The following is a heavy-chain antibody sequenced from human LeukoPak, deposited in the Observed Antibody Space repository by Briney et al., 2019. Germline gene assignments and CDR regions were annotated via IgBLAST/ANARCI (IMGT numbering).Heavy chain of an antibody. J-gene: IGHJ5*02. CDR2: ISSSSSYI. CDR3: ARGRADWFDP. V-gene: IGHV3-21*01. Sequence: GGSLRLSCAASGFSFSTYAMTWVRQAQGKGLEWVSSISSSSSYIYYADSVKGRFTISRDNAKNSLYLQMNSLRAEDTAVYYCARGRADWFDPWGQGTLVTVSS. CDR1: GFSFSTYA.